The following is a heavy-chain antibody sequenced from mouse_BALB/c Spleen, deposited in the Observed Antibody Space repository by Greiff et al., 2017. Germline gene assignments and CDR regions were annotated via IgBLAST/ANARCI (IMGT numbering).Heavy chain of an antibody. J-gene: IGHJ4*01. CDR1: GYTFTSYW. CDR2: IDPSDSYT. CDR3: ARGRQLGSMDY. V-gene: IGHV1-69*02. D-gene: IGHD3-1*01. Sequence: QVQLQQSGAELVKPGASVKLSCKASGYTFTSYWMHWVKQSPGQGLEWIGEIDPSDSYTNYNQKFKGKATLTVDKSSSTAYMQLSSLTSEDSAVYYCARGRQLGSMDYWGQGTSVTVSS.